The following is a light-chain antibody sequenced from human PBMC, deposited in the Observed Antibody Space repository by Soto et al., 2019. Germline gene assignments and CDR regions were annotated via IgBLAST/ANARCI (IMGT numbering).Light chain of an antibody. V-gene: IGLV2-14*01. Sequence: QSALTQPASVSGSPGQSITISCTGTSSDVGGYNYVSWFQQHPGKAPKLMIYDVSSRPSGVSNRFSGSKSGNMASLTISGLQAEDEADYYCSSYTTSSTGVFGGGTKLTVL. CDR3: SSYTTSSTGV. CDR2: DVS. J-gene: IGLJ3*02. CDR1: SSDVGGYNY.